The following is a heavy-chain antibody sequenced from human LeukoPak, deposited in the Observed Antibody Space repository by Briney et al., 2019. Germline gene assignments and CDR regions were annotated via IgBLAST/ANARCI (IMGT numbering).Heavy chain of an antibody. CDR1: GFTFSNYS. Sequence: GGSLRLSCAASGFTFSNYSMNWVRQAPGKGLEWVSSISSKRSYIYYADSVKGRFTISRDSSKNILYLQMNSLRAEDTAVYYCAKDRCSNGIGCYYYYMDVWGKGTTVTISS. CDR2: ISSKRSYI. CDR3: AKDRCSNGIGCYYYYMDV. J-gene: IGHJ6*03. D-gene: IGHD2-8*01. V-gene: IGHV3-21*01.